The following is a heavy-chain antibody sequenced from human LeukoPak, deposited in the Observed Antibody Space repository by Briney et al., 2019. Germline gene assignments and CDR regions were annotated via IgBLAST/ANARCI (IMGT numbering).Heavy chain of an antibody. CDR2: INPNSGGT. Sequence: GASVKVSCTASGYSFTDKYMHWVRQAPGQGLEWMGWINPNSGGTNYAQKFQGRVTMTTDTSMSTAYMELSRLTSDDTAVYYRARAGGRSWFDPWGQGTLVTVSS. J-gene: IGHJ5*02. V-gene: IGHV1-2*02. CDR1: GYSFTDKY. CDR3: ARAGGRSWFDP.